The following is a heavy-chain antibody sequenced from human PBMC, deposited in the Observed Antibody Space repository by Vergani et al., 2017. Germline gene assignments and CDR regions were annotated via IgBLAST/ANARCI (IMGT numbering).Heavy chain of an antibody. D-gene: IGHD2-15*01. CDR1: GGTFSSYA. J-gene: IGHJ6*03. V-gene: IGHV1-69*01. Sequence: QVQLVQSGAEVKKPGSSVKVSCKASGGTFSSYAISWVRQAPGQGLEWMGGIIPIFGTANYATKFQGRVTITADESTSTAYMELSSLRSEDTAVYYCARAGIVVVVAANDYYMDVWGKGTTVTVSS. CDR2: IIPIFGTA. CDR3: ARAGIVVVVAANDYYMDV.